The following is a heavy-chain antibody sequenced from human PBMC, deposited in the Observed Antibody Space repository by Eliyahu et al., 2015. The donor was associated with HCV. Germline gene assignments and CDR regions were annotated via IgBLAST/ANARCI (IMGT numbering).Heavy chain of an antibody. CDR3: ARDKVPSSTWKGPEDY. V-gene: IGHV3-74*01. Sequence: EVQLVESGGGLVQPGGSLRLSCAASGFTFSTYWMHWVRQAPGKGLVWGFRINSDGSSANYADSVKGRFIISRDNVKNTLYLQMNSLRAEDTAVYYCARDKVPSSTWKGPEDYWGQGTLVTVSS. CDR2: INSDGSSA. D-gene: IGHD6-13*01. J-gene: IGHJ4*02. CDR1: GFTFSTYW.